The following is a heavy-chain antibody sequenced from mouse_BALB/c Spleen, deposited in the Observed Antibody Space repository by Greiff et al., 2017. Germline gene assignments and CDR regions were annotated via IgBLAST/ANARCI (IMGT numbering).Heavy chain of an antibody. Sequence: QVQLQQSGAELARPGASVKMSCKASGYTFTSYTMHWVKQRPGQGLEWIGYINPSSGYTNYNQKFKDKATLTADKSSSTAYMQLSSLTSEDSAVYYCARGGGLRGEDYAMDYWGQGTSVTVSS. D-gene: IGHD2-4*01. J-gene: IGHJ4*01. V-gene: IGHV1-4*01. CDR2: INPSSGYT. CDR3: ARGGGLRGEDYAMDY. CDR1: GYTFTSYT.